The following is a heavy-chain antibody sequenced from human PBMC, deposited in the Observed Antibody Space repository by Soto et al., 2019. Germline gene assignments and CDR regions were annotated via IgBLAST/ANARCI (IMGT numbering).Heavy chain of an antibody. J-gene: IGHJ5*02. CDR1: GGSISSYY. CDR2: IYYSGST. CDR3: AREGGYGSGSYYNVSENWFDP. D-gene: IGHD3-10*01. V-gene: IGHV4-59*01. Sequence: SETLSLTCTVSGGSISSYYGSWIRQPPGKGLEWIGYIYYSGSTNYNPSLKSRVTISVDTSKNQFSLKLSSVTAADTAVYYCAREGGYGSGSYYNVSENWFDPWGQGTLVTVSS.